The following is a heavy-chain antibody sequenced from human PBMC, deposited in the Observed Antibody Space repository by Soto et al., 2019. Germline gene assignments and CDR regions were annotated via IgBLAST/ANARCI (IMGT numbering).Heavy chain of an antibody. CDR2: INPNSGGT. V-gene: IGHV1-2*02. Sequence: ASVKVSCKASGYTFTGYYMHWVRQAPGQGLEWMGWINPNSGGTNYAQKFQGRVTMTRDTSISTAYMELSRLRSDDTAVYYCARVGYYDSSGYSHWGQGTLVTVYS. CDR1: GYTFTGYY. D-gene: IGHD3-22*01. J-gene: IGHJ4*02. CDR3: ARVGYYDSSGYSH.